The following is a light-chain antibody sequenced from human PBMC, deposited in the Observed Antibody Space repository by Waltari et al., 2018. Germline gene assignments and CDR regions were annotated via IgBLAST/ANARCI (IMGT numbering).Light chain of an antibody. CDR1: NSDVGAYKY. CDR2: DVG. V-gene: IGLV2-11*01. Sequence: QSALTQPRPVSGSPGQSVTIACTGTNSDVGAYKYVPWYQHHPGKAPKLMIYDVGKRPSGVPDRFSGSKSGNTASLTISGLQAEDEGDYYCCSYAGSYTTSVVFGGGTRLTVL. CDR3: CSYAGSYTTSVV. J-gene: IGLJ2*01.